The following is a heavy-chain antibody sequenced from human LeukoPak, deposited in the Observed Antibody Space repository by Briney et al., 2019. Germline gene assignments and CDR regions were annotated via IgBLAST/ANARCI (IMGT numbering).Heavy chain of an antibody. CDR2: IYSGGRT. CDR1: GFTVISNY. Sequence: GGSLRLSCAASGFTVISNYMSWVRQAPGKGLEWVSVIYSGGRTYYADSVRGRFTISRDNSKNTLYLQMNSLRAEDTAVYYCASATKYSGSYWTHSPRVADDAFDIWGQGTMVTVSS. D-gene: IGHD1-26*01. V-gene: IGHV3-53*01. J-gene: IGHJ3*02. CDR3: ASATKYSGSYWTHSPRVADDAFDI.